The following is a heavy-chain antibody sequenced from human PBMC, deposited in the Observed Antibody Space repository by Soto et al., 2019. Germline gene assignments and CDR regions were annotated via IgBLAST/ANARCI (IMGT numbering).Heavy chain of an antibody. CDR2: IIPILGIA. D-gene: IGHD1-26*01. CDR3: ASHPYSGSYYYFDY. CDR1: GGTFSSYA. J-gene: IGHJ4*02. Sequence: ASVKVSCKASGGTFSSYAISWVRQAPGQGLEWMGGIIPILGIANYAQKFQGRVTITADKSTSTAYMELSSLRSEDTAVYYCASHPYSGSYYYFDYWGQGTLVTVSS. V-gene: IGHV1-69*10.